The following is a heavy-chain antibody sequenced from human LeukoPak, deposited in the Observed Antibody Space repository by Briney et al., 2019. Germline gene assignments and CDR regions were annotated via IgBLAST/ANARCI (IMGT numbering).Heavy chain of an antibody. J-gene: IGHJ4*02. V-gene: IGHV3-23*01. D-gene: IGHD3-22*01. CDR1: GFTFSSYG. Sequence: GGSLRLSCAASGFTFSSYGMHWVRQAPGKGLEWVSAVSGSGGSTYYADSVKGRFTISRDNSKNTLYLQMNSLRAEDTAVYYCAKGLYYYDSSGVDYWGQGTLVTVSS. CDR3: AKGLYYYDSSGVDY. CDR2: VSGSGGST.